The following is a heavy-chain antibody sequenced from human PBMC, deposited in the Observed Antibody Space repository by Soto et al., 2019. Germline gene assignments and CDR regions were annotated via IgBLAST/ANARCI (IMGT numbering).Heavy chain of an antibody. D-gene: IGHD6-19*01. CDR3: ARCVGAVPGSN. CDR1: GFTFRDYW. J-gene: IGHJ4*02. Sequence: EVQLVESGGGLVQPGGSLRLSCAASGFTFRDYWMRWVRQAPGKGPEWVANIRGDGRENYYVDSVKGRCTISRDNAKGTLFLQRNSLRAEDTAVYYCARCVGAVPGSNWGQGTLVTVSP. CDR2: IRGDGREN. V-gene: IGHV3-7*05.